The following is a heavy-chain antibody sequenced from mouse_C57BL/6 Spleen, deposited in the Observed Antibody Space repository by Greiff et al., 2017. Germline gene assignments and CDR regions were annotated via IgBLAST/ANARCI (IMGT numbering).Heavy chain of an antibody. D-gene: IGHD4-1*01. CDR3: TTVGENWGFAY. J-gene: IGHJ3*01. CDR2: IDPEDGDT. Sequence: VQLQQSGAELVRPGASVKLSCTASGFNIKDYYMHWVKQRPEQGLEWIGRIDPEDGDTEYAPKFQGKGTMTADTSSNTAYLQLSSLTSEDTAVYYGTTVGENWGFAYWGQGTLGTVSA. V-gene: IGHV14-1*01. CDR1: GFNIKDYY.